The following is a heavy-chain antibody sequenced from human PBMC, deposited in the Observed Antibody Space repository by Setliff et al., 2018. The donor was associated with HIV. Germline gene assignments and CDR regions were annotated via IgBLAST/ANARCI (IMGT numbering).Heavy chain of an antibody. CDR2: IWYDGSNK. J-gene: IGHJ6*02. Sequence: GGSLRLSCAASGLTFSSYGMHWVRQAPGKGLEWVAVIWYDGSNKYYADSVKGRFTISRDNSKNMLYLQMNSLRAEDTAVYYCAKSGVRPHPSHDYYYYGMDVWGQGTTVTVSS. CDR3: AKSGVRPHPSHDYYYYGMDV. CDR1: GLTFSSYG. V-gene: IGHV3-33*06. D-gene: IGHD1-1*01.